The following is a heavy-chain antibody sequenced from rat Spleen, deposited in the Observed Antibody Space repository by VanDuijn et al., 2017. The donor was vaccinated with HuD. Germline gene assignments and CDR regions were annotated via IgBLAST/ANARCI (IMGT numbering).Heavy chain of an antibody. V-gene: IGHV2-72*01. CDR1: GFSLTSNG. D-gene: IGHD1-2*01. CDR3: TRSGYYYSSYVPYFDY. CDR2: IWAGGST. J-gene: IGHJ2*01. Sequence: QVQLKESGPGLVQPSQTLSLTCTVSGFSLTSNGVGWVRQPLGKGLVWMGTIWAGGSTKYNSAVQSRLSISRDTSKSQVYLKMNSLQTDGTAIYFCTRSGYYYSSYVPYFDYWGQGVMVTVSS.